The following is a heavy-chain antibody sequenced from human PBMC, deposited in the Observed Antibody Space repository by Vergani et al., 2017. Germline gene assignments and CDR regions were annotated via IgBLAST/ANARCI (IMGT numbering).Heavy chain of an antibody. CDR1: GFTFSSYG. Sequence: QVQLVESGGGVVQPGRSLRLSCAASGFTFSSYGMHWVRQAPGKGLEWVAVIYSGGSTYHADSVKGRFTISRDNSKNTLYLQMNSLRAEDTAVYYCAREMRWLGYYYYYGMDVWGQGTTVTVSS. J-gene: IGHJ6*02. CDR3: AREMRWLGYYYYYGMDV. V-gene: IGHV3-NL1*01. D-gene: IGHD6-19*01. CDR2: IYSGGST.